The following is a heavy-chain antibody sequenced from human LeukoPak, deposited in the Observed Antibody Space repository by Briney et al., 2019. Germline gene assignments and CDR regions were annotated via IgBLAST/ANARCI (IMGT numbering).Heavy chain of an antibody. D-gene: IGHD2-2*01. CDR1: GFTFSSYG. V-gene: IGHV3-23*01. J-gene: IGHJ5*02. Sequence: GSLRLSCAASGFTFSSYGMSWVRQAPGKGLEWVSAISGSGGSTYYADSVKGRFTISRDNSKNTLYLQMSSLRAEDTAVYYCAKGPYCSSTSCYWDNWFDPWGQGTLVTVSS. CDR2: ISGSGGST. CDR3: AKGPYCSSTSCYWDNWFDP.